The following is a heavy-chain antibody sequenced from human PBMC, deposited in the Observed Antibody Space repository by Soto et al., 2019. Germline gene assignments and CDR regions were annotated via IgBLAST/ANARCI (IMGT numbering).Heavy chain of an antibody. CDR3: ASLGLHCSGGSCHDWFDP. D-gene: IGHD2-15*01. V-gene: IGHV1-2*02. CDR1: GYTFTGYY. CDR2: INPNSGGT. Sequence: ASVKVSCKASGYTFTGYYMHWVRQAPGQGLEWMGWINPNSGGTNYAQKLQGRVTMTRDTSISTAYMELSRLRSDDTAVHYCASLGLHCSGGSCHDWFDPWGQGTLVTVSS. J-gene: IGHJ5*02.